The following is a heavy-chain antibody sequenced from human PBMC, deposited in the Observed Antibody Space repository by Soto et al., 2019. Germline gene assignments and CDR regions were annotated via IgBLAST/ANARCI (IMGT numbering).Heavy chain of an antibody. CDR3: ARAVLSKPRTPYFDY. J-gene: IGHJ4*02. D-gene: IGHD1-1*01. Sequence: GGSLRLSCAASGFTFSSYWMHWVRQAPGKGLVWVSRINSDGSSTSYADSVKGRFTISRDNAKNTLYLQMNSLRAEDTAVYYCARAVLSKPRTPYFDYWGQGTLVTVSS. CDR1: GFTFSSYW. CDR2: INSDGSST. V-gene: IGHV3-74*01.